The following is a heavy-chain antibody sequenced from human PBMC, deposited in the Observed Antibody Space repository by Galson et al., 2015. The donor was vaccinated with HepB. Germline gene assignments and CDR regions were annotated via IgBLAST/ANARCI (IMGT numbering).Heavy chain of an antibody. CDR1: GGTFSSYA. Sequence: SVKISCKASGGTFSSYAISWVRQAPGQGLEWMGGIIPIFGTANYAQKFQGRVTITADESTSTAYMELSSLRSADTAVYYCARAIMRDSTMVRGVISPDDWYFDLWGRGTLVTVSS. J-gene: IGHJ2*01. CDR3: ARAIMRDSTMVRGVISPDDWYFDL. D-gene: IGHD3-10*01. V-gene: IGHV1-69*13. CDR2: IIPIFGTA.